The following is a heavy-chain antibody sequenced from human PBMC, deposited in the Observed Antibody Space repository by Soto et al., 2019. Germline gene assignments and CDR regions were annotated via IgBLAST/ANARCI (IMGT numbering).Heavy chain of an antibody. D-gene: IGHD2-2*01. CDR3: ERESHIVLVTADNNWFDP. V-gene: IGHV1-69*12. J-gene: IGHJ5*02. Sequence: QVQLVQSGAEVKKPGSSVKVSCKASGGTFSSYAISWVRQAPGQGLEWMGGIIPIFGTANYAPKFQGRVTITADESKSIAYMELSSVRSEDTAVYYCERESHIVLVTADNNWFDPWGQGNLVTVSS. CDR2: IIPIFGTA. CDR1: GGTFSSYA.